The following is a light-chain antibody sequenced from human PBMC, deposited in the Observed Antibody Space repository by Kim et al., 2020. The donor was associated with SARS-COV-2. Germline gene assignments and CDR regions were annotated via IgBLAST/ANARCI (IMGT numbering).Light chain of an antibody. Sequence: DIQMTQSPSTLSASVGDRVTITCRASQSISNWLAWYQQKPGKAPKLLIYKASSLESGVPSRFSGSGSGTEFTLTINSLQPDDFAIYYCQQYSSYSNTFGQGTKLEI. CDR3: QQYSSYSNT. CDR2: KAS. J-gene: IGKJ2*01. CDR1: QSISNW. V-gene: IGKV1-5*03.